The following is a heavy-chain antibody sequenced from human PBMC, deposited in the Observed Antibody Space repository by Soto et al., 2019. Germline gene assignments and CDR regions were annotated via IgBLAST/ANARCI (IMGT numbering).Heavy chain of an antibody. CDR3: STDDSSGYYYELVSY. V-gene: IGHV3-15*01. CDR2: IKSEVDGGTT. Sequence: GGSLRLSCTVSGFTFTSAWMSWVRQAPGKGLEWVGRIKSEVDGGTTDYGAPGKGRFTISRDDSKNTLYLQMNSLQTEDTAVYYCSTDDSSGYYYELVSYWGQGTLVTVSS. CDR1: GFTFTSAW. J-gene: IGHJ4*02. D-gene: IGHD3-22*01.